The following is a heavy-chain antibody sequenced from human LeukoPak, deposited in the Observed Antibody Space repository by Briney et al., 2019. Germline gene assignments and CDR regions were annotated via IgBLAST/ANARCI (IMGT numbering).Heavy chain of an antibody. Sequence: ASVKVSCKLSGYTLTQLSIHWVRQAPGRGREWMGGFDSEDGEAIYAQKFQGRVTMTEDTSTDTAYMELSSLRSDDTAVYYCATHKGITFGGIIVTHLYYFDYWGQGTLVTVSS. CDR3: ATHKGITFGGIIVTHLYYFDY. J-gene: IGHJ4*02. V-gene: IGHV1-24*01. D-gene: IGHD3-16*02. CDR1: GYTLTQLS. CDR2: FDSEDGEA.